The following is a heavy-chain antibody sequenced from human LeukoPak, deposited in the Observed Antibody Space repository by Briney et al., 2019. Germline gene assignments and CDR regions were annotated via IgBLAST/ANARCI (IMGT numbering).Heavy chain of an antibody. CDR1: EFTFSSHA. V-gene: IGHV3-23*01. D-gene: IGHD3-3*01. Sequence: TGGSLRLSCAASEFTFSSHAVSWVRQAPGKGLEWVSALYARGGNTYYSDSVKGRFTISRDNSKNTLYLQMDNLRVEDTAVYYCARDLGDSGYYHPWYFDSWGRGALVTVSS. CDR2: LYARGGNT. J-gene: IGHJ4*02. CDR3: ARDLGDSGYYHPWYFDS.